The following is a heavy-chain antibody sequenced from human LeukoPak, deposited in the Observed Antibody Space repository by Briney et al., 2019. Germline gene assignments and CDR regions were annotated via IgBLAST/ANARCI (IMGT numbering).Heavy chain of an antibody. CDR2: IYDSGST. J-gene: IGHJ5*02. Sequence: SETLSLTCTVSGGSIRSSYYYWGWIRQPPGEGLEWIGSIYDSGSTYYNLSLKSRVTISVDTSKNQFSLKLNSVTAADTAVYYCARYYGPWGQGTLVTVSS. D-gene: IGHD3-16*01. CDR3: ARYYGP. CDR1: GGSIRSSYYY. V-gene: IGHV4-39*01.